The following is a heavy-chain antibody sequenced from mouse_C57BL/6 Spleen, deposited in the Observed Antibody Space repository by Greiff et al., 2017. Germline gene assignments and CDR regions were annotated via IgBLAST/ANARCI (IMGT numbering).Heavy chain of an antibody. CDR3: AKRDYYFDY. V-gene: IGHV1-19*01. Sequence: VQLQQSGPVLVKPGASVKMSCKASGYTFTDYYMNWVKQSHGKSLEWIGVINPYNGGTSYNQQFKGKATLTVAKSSSTAYMELNSLTSEDSAFYYCAKRDYYFDYWGQGTTLTVSS. CDR2: INPYNGGT. J-gene: IGHJ2*01. CDR1: GYTFTDYY.